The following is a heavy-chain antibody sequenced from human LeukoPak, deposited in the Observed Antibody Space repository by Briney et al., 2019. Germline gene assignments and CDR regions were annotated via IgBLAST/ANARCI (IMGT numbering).Heavy chain of an antibody. Sequence: GGSLRLSCAASGFTFSSYAMSWVRQAPGKGLEWVSAISGSGGSTYYADSVKGRVTISRDNSKNTLYLQMNSLRAEDTAVYYCAKPANYDSSGYYRGFDYWGQGTLVTVSS. CDR3: AKPANYDSSGYYRGFDY. J-gene: IGHJ4*02. CDR1: GFTFSSYA. CDR2: ISGSGGST. V-gene: IGHV3-23*01. D-gene: IGHD3-22*01.